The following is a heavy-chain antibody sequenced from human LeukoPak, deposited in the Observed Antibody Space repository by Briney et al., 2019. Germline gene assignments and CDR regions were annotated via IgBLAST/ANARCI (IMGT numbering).Heavy chain of an antibody. CDR1: GFTFSSYG. Sequence: GGSLRLSCAASGFTFSSYGMSWVRQAPGKGLEWVSAISGSGGSTYYADSVKGRFTISRDNSKNTLYLQMNSLRAEDTAVYYCAKVEWLRFRVFDYWGQGTLVTVSS. CDR3: AKVEWLRFRVFDY. CDR2: ISGSGGST. J-gene: IGHJ4*02. D-gene: IGHD5-12*01. V-gene: IGHV3-23*01.